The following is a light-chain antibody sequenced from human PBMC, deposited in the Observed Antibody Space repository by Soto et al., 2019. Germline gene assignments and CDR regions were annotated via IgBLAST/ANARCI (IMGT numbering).Light chain of an antibody. CDR3: QSYDSSNQVV. CDR1: SGSIASNY. V-gene: IGLV6-57*02. Sequence: NFMLTQPHSVSESPGKTVTISCTGSSGSIASNYVQWYQQRPGSAPTTVIYEDNQRPSGVPDRFSGSIDSSSNSASLTISWLEAWDGGGLYCQSYDSSNQVVFGGGTKLTVL. CDR2: EDN. J-gene: IGLJ2*01.